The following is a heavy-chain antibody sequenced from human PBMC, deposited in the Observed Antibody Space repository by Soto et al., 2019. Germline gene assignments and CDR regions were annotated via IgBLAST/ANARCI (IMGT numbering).Heavy chain of an antibody. D-gene: IGHD2-15*01. CDR1: GFTFSSYA. V-gene: IGHV3-23*01. CDR3: AKAGYCSGGSCYGAFDY. CDR2: ISGSGGST. J-gene: IGHJ4*02. Sequence: HPGGSLRLSCAASGFTFSSYAMSRVRQAPGKGLEWVSAISGSGGSTYYADSVKGRFTISRDNSKNTLYLQMNSLRAEDTAVYYCAKAGYCSGGSCYGAFDYWGQGTLVTVSS.